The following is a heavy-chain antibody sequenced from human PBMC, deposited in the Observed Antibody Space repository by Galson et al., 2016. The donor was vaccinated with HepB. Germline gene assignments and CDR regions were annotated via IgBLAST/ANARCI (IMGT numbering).Heavy chain of an antibody. V-gene: IGHV1-18*04. Sequence: SVKVSCTASGYTFFTSAISWVRQAPGQGLEWLGGISANGANAIYAQKFQDSVTITRDTSASTVYMDLMCLRSDDTALYYCARDVHLRFDYWGQGTLVTVSS. J-gene: IGHJ4*02. CDR3: ARDVHLRFDY. D-gene: IGHD1-1*01. CDR1: GYTFFTSA. CDR2: ISANGANA.